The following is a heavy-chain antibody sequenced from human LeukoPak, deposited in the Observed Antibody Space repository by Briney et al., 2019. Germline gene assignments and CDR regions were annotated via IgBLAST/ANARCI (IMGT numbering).Heavy chain of an antibody. CDR3: ASAIAIPAWAFDL. D-gene: IGHD6-13*01. Sequence: PSGTLSLTCAVSGGSISSSNWWSWVRQPPGKGLEWIGEIYHSGSTNYNPSLKSRVTISVDKSKNQFSLKLSSVTAADTAVYYCASAIAIPAWAFDLWGQGTVVTVSS. V-gene: IGHV4-4*02. J-gene: IGHJ3*01. CDR1: GGSISSSNW. CDR2: IYHSGST.